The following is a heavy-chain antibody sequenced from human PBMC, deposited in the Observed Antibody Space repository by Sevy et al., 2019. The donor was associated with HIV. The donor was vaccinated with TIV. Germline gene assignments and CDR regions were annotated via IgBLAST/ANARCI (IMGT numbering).Heavy chain of an antibody. CDR2: IKSKTDGGTT. CDR1: GFTFSNAW. J-gene: IGHJ3*02. Sequence: GGSLRLSCAASGFTFSNAWMSWVRQAPGKGLEWVGRIKSKTDGGTTDDAAPVKGRFTISRDDSKNTLYLQMNSLKTEDTAVYYCTTYYYDSSGYYYGSAFDIWGQGTMVTVSS. V-gene: IGHV3-15*01. CDR3: TTYYYDSSGYYYGSAFDI. D-gene: IGHD3-22*01.